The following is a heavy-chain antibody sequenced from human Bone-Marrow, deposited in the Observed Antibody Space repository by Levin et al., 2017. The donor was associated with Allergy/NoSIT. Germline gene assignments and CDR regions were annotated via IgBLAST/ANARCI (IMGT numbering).Heavy chain of an antibody. J-gene: IGHJ4*02. CDR2: TSPHNGKT. CDR1: GYTFINYG. V-gene: IGHV1-18*01. Sequence: ASVKVSCKASGYTFINYGLSWVRQAPGQGLEWMGWTSPHNGKTDYAQKFWGRVTMTADTSTTTSYMELRSLTSDDTAVYYCVRDRISIASSDIFDYWGQGTLVTVSS. CDR3: VRDRISIASSDIFDY. D-gene: IGHD2/OR15-2a*01.